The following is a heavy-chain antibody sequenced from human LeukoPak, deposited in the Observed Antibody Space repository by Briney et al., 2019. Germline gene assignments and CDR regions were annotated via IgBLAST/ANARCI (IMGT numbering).Heavy chain of an antibody. D-gene: IGHD3-10*01. V-gene: IGHV3-23*01. J-gene: IGHJ4*02. CDR2: ISGSGGRT. Sequence: GGSLRLSCAASGFTFSSNPVSWVRQAPGKGLEWVSAISGSGGRTFYADSVKGRFTISRDNSMNTLYLQMNSLRAEDTAVYYCAKRLESYYVFDYWGQGTLVTVSS. CDR3: AKRLESYYVFDY. CDR1: GFTFSSNP.